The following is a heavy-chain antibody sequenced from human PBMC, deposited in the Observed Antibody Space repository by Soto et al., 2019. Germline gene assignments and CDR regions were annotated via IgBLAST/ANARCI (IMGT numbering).Heavy chain of an antibody. CDR1: GFTFSNYY. Sequence: PGGSLRLSCAVSGFTFSNYYIHWVRQAPGKGLEWVSSIRSGCDTFYADSVKGRFSISRDDATSSVSLQMNSLRGEDTAVYFCAREENAWPLAYGLDVWGQGTKVTVS. V-gene: IGHV3-21*01. CDR2: IRSGCDT. J-gene: IGHJ6*02. D-gene: IGHD2-2*01. CDR3: AREENAWPLAYGLDV.